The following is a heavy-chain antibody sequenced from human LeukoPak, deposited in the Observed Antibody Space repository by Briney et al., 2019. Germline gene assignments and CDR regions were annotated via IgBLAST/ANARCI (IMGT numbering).Heavy chain of an antibody. V-gene: IGHV1-46*01. CDR3: ARDLPEEGHFDY. CDR1: GYTFTSYY. J-gene: IGHJ4*02. CDR2: INPSGGST. Sequence: ASVKVSCKASGYTFTSYYMHWVRQAPGQGLEWVGIINPSGGSTSYAQKFQGRVTMTRDTSTSTVYMELSSLRSEDTAVYYCARDLPEEGHFDYWGQGTLVTVSS.